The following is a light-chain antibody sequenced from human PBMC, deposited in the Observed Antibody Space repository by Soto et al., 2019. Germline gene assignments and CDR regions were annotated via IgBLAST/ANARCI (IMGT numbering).Light chain of an antibody. CDR2: DAS. CDR1: QSVSSY. V-gene: IGKV3-11*01. Sequence: EIVLTQSPATLSLSPGERATLSCRASQSVSSYLAWYQQKPGQAPRLLIYDASNRAAGIPARFSGSGSGADFTLTISSLVPEDFAVYYCQRRSNWLPTFCQGTKVDIK. CDR3: QRRSNWLPT. J-gene: IGKJ1*01.